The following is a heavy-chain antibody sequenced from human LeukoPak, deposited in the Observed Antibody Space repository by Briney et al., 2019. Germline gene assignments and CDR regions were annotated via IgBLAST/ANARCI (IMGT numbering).Heavy chain of an antibody. Sequence: GGSLRLSCAASGFTFSSYGMHWVRQAPGKGLEWVAVISYDGSNKYYADSVKGRFTISRDNSKNTLYLQMNSLRAEDTAVYCCAKDGMDVWGKGTTVIVSS. CDR3: AKDGMDV. CDR2: ISYDGSNK. J-gene: IGHJ6*04. V-gene: IGHV3-30*18. CDR1: GFTFSSYG.